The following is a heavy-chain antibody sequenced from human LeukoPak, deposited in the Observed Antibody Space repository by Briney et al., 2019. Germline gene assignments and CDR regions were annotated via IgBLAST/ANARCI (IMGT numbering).Heavy chain of an antibody. D-gene: IGHD3-9*01. J-gene: IGHJ4*02. CDR3: ARDGPYYDILTGIGY. V-gene: IGHV3-30-3*01. CDR1: GFTFSNCA. CDR2: ISYDGSKK. Sequence: GGSLRLSCAASGFTFSNCAMHWVRQAPGKGLEWVAIISYDGSKKYYADSVKGRFTISRDNAKNSLYLQMNSLRAEDTAVYYCARDGPYYDILTGIGYWGQGTLVTVSS.